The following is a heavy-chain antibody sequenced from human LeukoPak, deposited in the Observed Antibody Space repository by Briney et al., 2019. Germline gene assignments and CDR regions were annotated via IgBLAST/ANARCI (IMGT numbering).Heavy chain of an antibody. V-gene: IGHV4-34*01. Sequence: PSETLSLTCAVYGGSFSGYYWSWIRQPPGKGLEWIGEINHSGSTNYNPSLKSRVTISVDTSKNQFSLKLSSVTAADTAVYYCARGRGSAAAGPSYGYWGQGTLVTVSS. D-gene: IGHD6-13*01. CDR3: ARGRGSAAAGPSYGY. J-gene: IGHJ4*02. CDR2: INHSGST. CDR1: GGSFSGYY.